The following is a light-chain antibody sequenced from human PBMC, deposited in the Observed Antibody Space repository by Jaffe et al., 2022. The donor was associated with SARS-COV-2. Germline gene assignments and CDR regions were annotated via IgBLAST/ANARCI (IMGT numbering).Light chain of an antibody. J-gene: IGLJ2*01. V-gene: IGLV1-51*02. CDR2: END. CDR1: RSNIGINF. Sequence: QSVLTQPPSVSAAPGQKVTISCSGSRSNIGINFVSWYQHLPGTAPKVLIYENDKRPSGLPDRFSGSKSGTSATLVITGLQAGDEGDYYCGVWDNSLSVQFVFGGGTKLTVL. CDR3: GVWDNSLSVQFV.